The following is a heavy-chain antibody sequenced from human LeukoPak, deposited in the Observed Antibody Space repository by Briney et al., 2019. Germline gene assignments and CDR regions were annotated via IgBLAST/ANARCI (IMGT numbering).Heavy chain of an antibody. CDR1: GGSISSYY. V-gene: IGHV4-59*01. Sequence: PSETLSLTCTVSGGSISSYYWSWIRQPAGKGLEWIGYIYYSGSTNYNPSLKSRVTISVDTSKNQFSLKLSSVTAADTAVYYCVSMVAMGSSWYFHYWGQGTLVTVSS. CDR2: IYYSGST. J-gene: IGHJ4*02. D-gene: IGHD6-13*01. CDR3: VSMVAMGSSWYFHY.